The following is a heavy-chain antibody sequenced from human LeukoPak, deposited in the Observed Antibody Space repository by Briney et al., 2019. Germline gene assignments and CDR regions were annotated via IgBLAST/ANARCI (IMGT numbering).Heavy chain of an antibody. CDR3: AREEGRNFGY. CDR2: INPSRNT. V-gene: IGHV4-39*07. Sequence: PSETLSLTCTVSGGSISSSSYYWGWIRQPPGKGLEWIGQINPSRNTNYNPSLKSRVTISVDTSKKQFSLQLNSVTPEDTAVYYCAREEGRNFGYWGQGTLITVSS. J-gene: IGHJ4*02. CDR1: GGSISSSSYY.